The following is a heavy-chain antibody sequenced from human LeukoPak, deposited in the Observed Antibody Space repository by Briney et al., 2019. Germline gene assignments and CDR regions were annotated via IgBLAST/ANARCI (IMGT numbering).Heavy chain of an antibody. CDR3: ARVVNPTYCSSPRCYWKGWFDP. Sequence: ASVKVSCKASGGTFSRYAVSWVRQAPGQGLEWMGGIVPIFGTANYAQKFQGRVTITADESTGTAYMDLSSLRYEDTAVYYCARVVNPTYCSSPRCYWKGWFDPWGQGTLVTVSS. V-gene: IGHV1-69*13. J-gene: IGHJ5*02. D-gene: IGHD2-2*01. CDR1: GGTFSRYA. CDR2: IVPIFGTA.